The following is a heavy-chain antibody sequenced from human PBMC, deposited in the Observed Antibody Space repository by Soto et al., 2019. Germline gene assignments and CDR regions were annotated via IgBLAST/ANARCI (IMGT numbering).Heavy chain of an antibody. V-gene: IGHV3-23*01. CDR2: ISDSGGST. CDR1: GLTFSSYA. D-gene: IGHD3-22*01. J-gene: IGHJ3*02. Sequence: PGGSLRLSCAASGLTFSSYAMSWVRQAPGKGLEWVSVISDSGGSTYYADSVKGRFTISRDNSKNTLYMQMNSLRAEDTAVYYCAKDWGFRWYDSSDLSRASGADALDIWGQGTMVTVSS. CDR3: AKDWGFRWYDSSDLSRASGADALDI.